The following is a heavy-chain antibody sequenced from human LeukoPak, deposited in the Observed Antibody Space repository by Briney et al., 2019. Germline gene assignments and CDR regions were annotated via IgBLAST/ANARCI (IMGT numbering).Heavy chain of an antibody. CDR1: GFSFSSYE. CDR2: ISTSGSTI. V-gene: IGHV3-48*03. D-gene: IGHD1-20*01. CDR3: AREGNWNDRGFDH. Sequence: PGGSLRLSCAASGFSFSSYEMNWVRQAPGKRLEWVSYISTSGSTIYYADSVKGRFTISRDNARNSLYLQMNSLRAEDTAVYYCAREGNWNDRGFDHWGQGTLVTVSS. J-gene: IGHJ4*02.